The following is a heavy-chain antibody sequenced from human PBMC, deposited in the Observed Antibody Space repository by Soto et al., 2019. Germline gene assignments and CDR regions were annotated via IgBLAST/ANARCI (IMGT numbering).Heavy chain of an antibody. CDR3: ARESDWSGYFVF. J-gene: IGHJ4*02. D-gene: IGHD3-3*01. CDR1: GGSISSYY. Sequence: ETLSLTCTVSGGSISSYYWSWVRQTPGKTLEWIGYIYYNRKTDYNPSLKSRVTISVDTSKSQVSLKLTSVSAADTAVYYCARESDWSGYFVFWGQGSPVTVSS. V-gene: IGHV4-59*01. CDR2: IYYNRKT.